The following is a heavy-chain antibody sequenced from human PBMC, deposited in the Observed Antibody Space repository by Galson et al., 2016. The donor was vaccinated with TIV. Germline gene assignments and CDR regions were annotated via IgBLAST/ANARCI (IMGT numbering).Heavy chain of an antibody. D-gene: IGHD5-12*01. Sequence: SETLSLTCAVYGGSLSGKYWSWIRQPPGKGLEWIGDIYHTGDTDYSPSLKSRLTISIDTSKNQFSLKMNSVSAADTAAYYCATSISTSGAFDYWGQGTLVTVSA. CDR2: IYHTGDT. CDR3: ATSISTSGAFDY. CDR1: GGSLSGKY. V-gene: IGHV4-34*01. J-gene: IGHJ4*02.